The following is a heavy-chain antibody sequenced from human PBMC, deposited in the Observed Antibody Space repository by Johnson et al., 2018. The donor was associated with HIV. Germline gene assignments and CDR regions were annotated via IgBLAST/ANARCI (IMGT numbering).Heavy chain of an antibody. CDR2: IKQDGSEK. CDR1: GFTFSSYW. D-gene: IGHD1-26*01. J-gene: IGHJ3*02. V-gene: IGHV3-7*01. Sequence: VQLVESGGGLVQPGGSLRVSCAASGFTFSSYWMSWVRQAPGKGLEWVANIKQDGSEKYYVDSVKGRFTISRDNAKNSLYLQVNSRRAEDTAVYYCAREDRIVGASMGAFDIWGQGTMVTVSS. CDR3: AREDRIVGASMGAFDI.